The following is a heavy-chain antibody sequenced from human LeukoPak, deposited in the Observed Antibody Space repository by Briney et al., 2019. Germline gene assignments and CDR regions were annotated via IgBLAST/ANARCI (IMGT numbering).Heavy chain of an antibody. J-gene: IGHJ4*02. V-gene: IGHV1-18*01. D-gene: IGHD4-17*01. CDR1: GYTFTSYG. CDR2: ISAYNGNT. CDR3: ARVTQTDYDFDY. Sequence: ASVKVSCKASGYTFTSYGISWVRQAPGQELEWMGWISAYNGNTDYAQKLQGRVTMTTDTSTSTAYMELRSLRSDDTAVYYCARVTQTDYDFDYWGQGTLVTVSS.